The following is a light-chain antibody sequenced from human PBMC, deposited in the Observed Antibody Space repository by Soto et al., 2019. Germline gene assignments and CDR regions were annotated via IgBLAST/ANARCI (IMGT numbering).Light chain of an antibody. CDR3: SSYAGSNEV. CDR1: SSDVGGYNY. Sequence: QSALTQPPSASGCPGQSVTISCTGTSSDVGGYNYVSWYQQHPGKAPKLMIYEVSKRPSGVPDRFSGSKSGNTASLTVSGLQAEDEADYYCSSYAGSNEVFGGGTKLTVL. V-gene: IGLV2-8*01. J-gene: IGLJ3*02. CDR2: EVS.